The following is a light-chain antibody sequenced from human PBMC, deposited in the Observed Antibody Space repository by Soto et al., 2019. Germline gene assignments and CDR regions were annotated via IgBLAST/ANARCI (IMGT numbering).Light chain of an antibody. CDR3: GAWDSSLRAYV. J-gene: IGLJ1*01. CDR2: EDN. V-gene: IGLV1-51*01. CDR1: SSNIGNNY. Sequence: QSVLTQPPSVSAAPGQKVTISCSGSSSNIGNNYVSWYQRLPGTAPKVLISEDNKRPSGIPDRFSGSRSGTSANLDITGLQTGDEADYFCGAWDSSLRAYVFGTGTKVTVL.